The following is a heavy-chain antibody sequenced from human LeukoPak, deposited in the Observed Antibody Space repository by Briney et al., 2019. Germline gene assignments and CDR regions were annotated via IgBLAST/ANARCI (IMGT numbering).Heavy chain of an antibody. V-gene: IGHV3-11*01. D-gene: IGHD2-2*02. J-gene: IGHJ4*02. CDR2: ISSSGSTI. Sequence: SLRLSCAPSGFTFTDDYPSSSRRAPRGRLERVSYISSSGSTINYADSVKGRFTISRDNAKNSLYLQMNSLRAEDTAVYYCARSNSTNCYTDWGQGTLVTVSS. CDR1: GFTFTDDY. CDR3: ARSNSTNCYTD.